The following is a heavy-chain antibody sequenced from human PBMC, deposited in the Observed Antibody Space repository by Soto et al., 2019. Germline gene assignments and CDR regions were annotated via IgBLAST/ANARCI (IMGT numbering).Heavy chain of an antibody. CDR3: ARFGYSSGWYGPYWFDP. V-gene: IGHV1-69*13. J-gene: IGHJ5*02. CDR1: GCTFSSYA. CDR2: IIPIFGTA. Sequence: ASVKVSCKASGCTFSSYAISWVRQAPGQGLEWMGGIIPIFGTANYAQKFQGRVTITADESTSTAYMELSSLRSEDTAVYYCARFGYSSGWYGPYWFDPWGQGTLVTVSS. D-gene: IGHD6-19*01.